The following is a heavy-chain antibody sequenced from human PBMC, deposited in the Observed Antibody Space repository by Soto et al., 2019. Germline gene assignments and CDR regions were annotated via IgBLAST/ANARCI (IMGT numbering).Heavy chain of an antibody. CDR1: GYTFTGYY. J-gene: IGHJ3*02. Sequence: ASVKVSCKASGYTFTGYYMHWVRQAPGQGLEWMGWINPNSGGTNYAQKFQGRVTMTRDTSISTAYMELSRLRSDDTAVYYCARDYSNWGRFDIWGQGTMVTVSS. CDR3: ARDYSNWGRFDI. D-gene: IGHD4-4*01. CDR2: INPNSGGT. V-gene: IGHV1-2*02.